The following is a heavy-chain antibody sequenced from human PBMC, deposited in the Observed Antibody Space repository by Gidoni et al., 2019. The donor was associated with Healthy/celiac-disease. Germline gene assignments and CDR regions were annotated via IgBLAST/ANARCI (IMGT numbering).Heavy chain of an antibody. CDR2: ISYSGST. CDR3: ARAPLTTVTTPLGWFDT. V-gene: IGHV4-61*01. Sequence: QVQLQESGPVLVKPSATLSLTCTVSGGSVSSGCYYWSWIRQPPGKGLEWIGYISYSGSTNYNPSLKSRVTISVDTSKNQFSLKLSSVTAADTAVYYCARAPLTTVTTPLGWFDTWGQGTLVTVSS. CDR1: GGSVSSGCYY. J-gene: IGHJ5*02. D-gene: IGHD4-17*01.